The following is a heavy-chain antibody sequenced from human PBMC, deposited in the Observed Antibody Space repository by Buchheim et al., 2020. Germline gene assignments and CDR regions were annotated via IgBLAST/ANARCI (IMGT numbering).Heavy chain of an antibody. CDR1: GGSISRGGYY. V-gene: IGHV4-31*03. Sequence: QVHLQESAPGLVKPSQTLSLTCPVSGGSISRGGYYWSWIRQHPGKGLEWIGYIYYSGSTYYTPSLKSRVTISVDTSKNQFSLKLSSVTAADTAVYYCARDSFGETYGMYVWGQGTT. CDR2: IYYSGST. J-gene: IGHJ6*02. CDR3: ARDSFGETYGMYV. D-gene: IGHD3-10*01.